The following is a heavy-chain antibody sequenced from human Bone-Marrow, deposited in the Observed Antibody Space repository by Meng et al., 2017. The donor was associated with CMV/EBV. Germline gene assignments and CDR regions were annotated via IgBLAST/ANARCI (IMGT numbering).Heavy chain of an antibody. J-gene: IGHJ4*02. CDR1: GYTFTGYY. CDR3: ARERLVGATFDY. CDR2: INPNSGGT. Sequence: ASVKVSCKASGYTFTGYYMYWVRQAPGQGLEWMGWINPNSGGTNYAQKFQGRVTMTRDTSISTAYMELSRLRSDDTAVYYCARERLVGATFDYWGQGTLVTVSS. V-gene: IGHV1-2*02. D-gene: IGHD1-26*01.